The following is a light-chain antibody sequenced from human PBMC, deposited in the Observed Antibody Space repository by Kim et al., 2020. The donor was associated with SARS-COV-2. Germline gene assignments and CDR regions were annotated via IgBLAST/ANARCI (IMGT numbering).Light chain of an antibody. CDR3: QVWDSSSDHWV. Sequence: ATGKSARITCEGNTIGNRSVHWYQQKQGQAPVLVIYYDSDRPSGIPERFSGSNSGNTATLTISRVEAGDEADYYCQVWDSSSDHWVFGGGTQLTVL. V-gene: IGLV3-21*04. CDR2: YDS. J-gene: IGLJ3*02. CDR1: TIGNRS.